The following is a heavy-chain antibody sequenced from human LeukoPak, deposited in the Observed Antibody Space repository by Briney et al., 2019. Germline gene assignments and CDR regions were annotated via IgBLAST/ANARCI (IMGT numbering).Heavy chain of an antibody. V-gene: IGHV4-30-4*01. Sequence: SETLSLTCTVSGVSISSGDYYWSWLRQPPGKGLEWIVYIYYSGSTYYNPSLKSRVTISVDTSKNQFSLKLSSVTAADTAVYYCAREAYYYGSGSPGQPDYWGQGTLVTVSS. CDR3: AREAYYYGSGSPGQPDY. CDR1: GVSISSGDYY. D-gene: IGHD3-10*01. CDR2: IYYSGST. J-gene: IGHJ4*02.